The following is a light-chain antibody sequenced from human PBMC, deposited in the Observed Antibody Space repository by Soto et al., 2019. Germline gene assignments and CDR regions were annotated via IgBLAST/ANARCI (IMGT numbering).Light chain of an antibody. CDR3: SSYTTSTTQV. CDR2: EVR. Sequence: QSARTQPASVSGSPGQSITISCTGTSSDVGSYNYVSWYQQHPGKAPKLMIYEVRNRPSGVSDRFSGSKSGKTASLTIFGLQAEDEADYYCSSYTTSTTQVFGGGTKVTVL. V-gene: IGLV2-14*01. CDR1: SSDVGSYNY. J-gene: IGLJ2*01.